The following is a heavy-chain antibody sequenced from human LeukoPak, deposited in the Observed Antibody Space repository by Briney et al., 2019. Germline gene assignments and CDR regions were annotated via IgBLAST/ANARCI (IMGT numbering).Heavy chain of an antibody. CDR3: ARDPSAAGPPFDY. Sequence: SETLSLTCTVSGGSISSSYSYWGWIRQPPGKGLEWIGNIYYSGSTYYSPSLTSRVTVSVYTSENQFSLKLSYLTAADTAVYYCARDPSAAGPPFDYWGQGTLVTVSS. D-gene: IGHD6-13*01. V-gene: IGHV4-39*07. J-gene: IGHJ4*02. CDR1: GGSISSSYSY. CDR2: IYYSGST.